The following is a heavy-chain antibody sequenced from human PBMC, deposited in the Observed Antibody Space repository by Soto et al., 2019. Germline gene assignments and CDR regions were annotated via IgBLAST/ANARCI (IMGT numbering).Heavy chain of an antibody. CDR3: ARDLWSAYAFP. D-gene: IGHD3-3*01. CDR1: GFIFSSYE. J-gene: IGHJ5*02. Sequence: GGSLRLSCAASGFIFSSYEMNWVRQAPGKGLEWVSYISNSGSTIYYADSVEGRFTISRDNTKNSLTLQMNSLRAEDTAVYYCARDLWSAYAFPWGQGTLVTVSS. CDR2: ISNSGSTI. V-gene: IGHV3-48*03.